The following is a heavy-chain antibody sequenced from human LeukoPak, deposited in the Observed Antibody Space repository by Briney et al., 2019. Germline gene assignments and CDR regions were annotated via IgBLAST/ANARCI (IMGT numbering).Heavy chain of an antibody. CDR3: ARDADILTGYSFDY. CDR1: GFTFSSYW. J-gene: IGHJ4*02. Sequence: GGSLRLSCAASGFTFSSYWMHWVRQGPGKGLVWVSHIKSDGTDTSYADSVKGRFTISRDNAKNSLYLQMNSLRAEDTAVYYCARDADILTGYSFDYWGQGTLVTVSS. CDR2: IKSDGTDT. V-gene: IGHV3-74*01. D-gene: IGHD3-9*01.